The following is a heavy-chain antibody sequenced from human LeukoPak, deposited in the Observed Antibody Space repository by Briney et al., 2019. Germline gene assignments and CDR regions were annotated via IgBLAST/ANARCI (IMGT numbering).Heavy chain of an antibody. D-gene: IGHD5-12*01. CDR3: ARGTRGYSGYDPRSFDY. J-gene: IGHJ4*02. Sequence: QAGGSLRLSCAASGFTFNTYEMKWVRQAPGKGLEGVSYISSRGDTIYYADSGKGRFTISRDNVKNSLFLQVHSLSAEDTTTYYCARGTRGYSGYDPRSFDYWGPGTLVTVSS. V-gene: IGHV3-48*03. CDR2: ISSRGDTI. CDR1: GFTFNTYE.